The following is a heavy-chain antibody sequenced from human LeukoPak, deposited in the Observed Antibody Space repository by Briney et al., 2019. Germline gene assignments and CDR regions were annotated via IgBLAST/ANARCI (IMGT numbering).Heavy chain of an antibody. CDR3: ARGVALHSDGWTPPVY. CDR1: GFTVSSNY. D-gene: IGHD6-19*01. CDR2: IYSGGST. J-gene: IGHJ4*02. V-gene: IGHV3-66*01. Sequence: PGGSLRLSCAASGFTVSSNYMSWVRQARGKGLEWGSVIYSGGSTYYVDSVKGRFTISRDNSKNTLYLQMNSLRAEDTAVYYCARGVALHSDGWTPPVYWGQGTLVTVSS.